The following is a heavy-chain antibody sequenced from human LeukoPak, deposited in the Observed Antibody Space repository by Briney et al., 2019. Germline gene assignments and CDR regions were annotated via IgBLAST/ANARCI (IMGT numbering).Heavy chain of an antibody. CDR3: AREETAMVTGSFDY. CDR2: IYTSGST. J-gene: IGHJ4*02. V-gene: IGHV4-4*07. D-gene: IGHD5-18*01. Sequence: SETLSLTCTVSGGSISSYYWSWIRQPAGKGLEWIGRIYTSGSTNYNPSLKSRVTISVDKSKNQVSLKVTFVTAADTAVYYCAREETAMVTGSFDYWGQGTLVTVSS. CDR1: GGSISSYY.